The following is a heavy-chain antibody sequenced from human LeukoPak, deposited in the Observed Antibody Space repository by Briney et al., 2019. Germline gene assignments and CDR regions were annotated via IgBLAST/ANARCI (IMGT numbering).Heavy chain of an antibody. Sequence: GRSLGLSCAASGFTFSSYGMHWVRQAPGKGLEWVAVISYDGSNKYYADSVKGRFTISRDNSKNTLYLQMNSLRAEDTAVYYCASFDYWGQGTLVTVSS. J-gene: IGHJ4*02. V-gene: IGHV3-30*03. CDR3: ASFDY. CDR2: ISYDGSNK. CDR1: GFTFSSYG.